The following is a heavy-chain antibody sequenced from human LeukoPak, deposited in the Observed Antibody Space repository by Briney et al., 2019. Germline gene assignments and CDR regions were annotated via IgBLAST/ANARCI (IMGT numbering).Heavy chain of an antibody. Sequence: GGSLRLSCAASGFTFDDYAMHWVRQAPGKGLEWVSAIGGSGSTTYYADSVKGRFTISRDNSKNTLYLQMNSLRAEDTAVYYCAKDTASSWWYFDLWGRGTLVTVSS. CDR2: IGGSGSTT. CDR3: AKDTASSWWYFDL. D-gene: IGHD5-18*01. J-gene: IGHJ2*01. CDR1: GFTFDDYA. V-gene: IGHV3-23*01.